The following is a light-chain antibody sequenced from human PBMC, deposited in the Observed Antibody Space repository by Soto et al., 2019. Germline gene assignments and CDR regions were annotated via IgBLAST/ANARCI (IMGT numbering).Light chain of an antibody. CDR3: QYYFRSPYP. CDR2: WAT. J-gene: IGKJ2*01. CDR1: QSLLYSSNNRNY. Sequence: DMVLTQSPDSLSVSLGERATITCKSSQSLLYSSNNRNYLAWYRQRPRQPPELLIYWATTRNSGVPDRISGSGSGTNFTLTISRLQTEDVAVYYCQYYFRSPYPFGQGTKLEIK. V-gene: IGKV4-1*01.